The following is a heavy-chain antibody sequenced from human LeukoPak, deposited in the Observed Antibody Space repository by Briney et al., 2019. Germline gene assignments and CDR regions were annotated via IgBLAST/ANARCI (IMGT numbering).Heavy chain of an antibody. D-gene: IGHD5-18*01. Sequence: ASVKVSCKASGYTFTDYFMHWVRQAPGQGLEWMGWISPNSGGSNYAQKFQGRVTMTRDTSINTAYMELSRLRSDDAAVYFCARDSSRGYTYAFDYWGAGTLVSVSS. V-gene: IGHV1-2*02. CDR3: ARDSSRGYTYAFDY. CDR2: ISPNSGGS. CDR1: GYTFTDYF. J-gene: IGHJ4*02.